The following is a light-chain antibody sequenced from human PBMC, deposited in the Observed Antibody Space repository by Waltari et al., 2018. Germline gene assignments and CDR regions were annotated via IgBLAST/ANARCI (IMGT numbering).Light chain of an antibody. CDR1: SSDLGAGYN. Sequence: QSVLTQPPSVSGAPGPRVTISCSGISSDLGAGYNFHWYHTPPGAAPKLLIYGNTNRPSGVPDRFSASRSGTSASLAITGLQAEDEGDYYCQSYDNILSASIFGGGTKLTVL. CDR3: QSYDNILSASI. V-gene: IGLV1-40*01. J-gene: IGLJ2*01. CDR2: GNT.